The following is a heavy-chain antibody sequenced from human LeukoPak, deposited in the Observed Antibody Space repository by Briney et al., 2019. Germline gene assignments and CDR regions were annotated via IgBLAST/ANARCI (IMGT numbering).Heavy chain of an antibody. D-gene: IGHD3-22*01. V-gene: IGHV1-18*01. J-gene: IGHJ3*02. CDR3: ARDFVRFYYDSSGYYYGADAFDI. CDR1: GCTFTNYG. Sequence: ASVKVSCKASGCTFTNYGISWVRQAPGQGLEWMGWISGYNGDTNYAQKLQGRVTMTTDTSTSTAYMELRSLRSDDTAVYYCARDFVRFYYDSSGYYYGADAFDIWGQGTMVTVSS. CDR2: ISGYNGDT.